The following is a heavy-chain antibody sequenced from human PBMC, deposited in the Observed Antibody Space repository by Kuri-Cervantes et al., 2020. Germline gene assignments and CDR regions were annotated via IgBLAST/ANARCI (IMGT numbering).Heavy chain of an antibody. Sequence: GESLKISCAASGFTFSSYAMHWVRQAPGKGLEWVAVISYDGSNKYYADSVKGRFTISRDNAKKSLYLQMNSLRAEDTALYYCARGPSQAAADWYFDLWGRGTLVTVSS. CDR1: GFTFSSYA. J-gene: IGHJ2*01. V-gene: IGHV3-30*07. CDR3: ARGPSQAAADWYFDL. CDR2: ISYDGSNK. D-gene: IGHD6-13*01.